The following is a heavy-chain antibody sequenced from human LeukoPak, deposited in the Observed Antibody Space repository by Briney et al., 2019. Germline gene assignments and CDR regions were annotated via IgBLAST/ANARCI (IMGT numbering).Heavy chain of an antibody. D-gene: IGHD3-22*01. CDR1: GFTFSSYS. V-gene: IGHV3-48*02. Sequence: GGSLRLSCAASGFTFSSYSMNWVRQAPGKGLEWVSYISSRSSTIYYADSVKGRFTISRDNAKNSLYLQMNSLRDEDTAVYYCARGGYYDSSGRNFDYWGQGTLVTVSS. J-gene: IGHJ4*02. CDR3: ARGGYYDSSGRNFDY. CDR2: ISSRSSTI.